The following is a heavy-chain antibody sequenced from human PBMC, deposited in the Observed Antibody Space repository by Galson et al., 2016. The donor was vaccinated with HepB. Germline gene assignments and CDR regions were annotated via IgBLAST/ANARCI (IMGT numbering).Heavy chain of an antibody. CDR3: ARGNIAYSSSWHPPVDY. CDR1: GFTVSSSY. D-gene: IGHD6-13*01. Sequence: SLRLSCAASGFTVSSSYMSWVRQAPGKGLEWVSVIYSGGSTYYADSVKGRFTISRDNSKNTLYLRMNSLGAEDTAVYYCARGNIAYSSSWHPPVDYWGQGTVVTVSS. V-gene: IGHV3-53*01. J-gene: IGHJ4*02. CDR2: IYSGGST.